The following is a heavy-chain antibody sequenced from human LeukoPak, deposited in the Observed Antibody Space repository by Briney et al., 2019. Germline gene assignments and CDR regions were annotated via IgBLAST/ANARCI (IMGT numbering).Heavy chain of an antibody. J-gene: IGHJ6*03. CDR3: AREVRSYYYYYYMDV. CDR2: INPSGGST. V-gene: IGHV1-46*01. Sequence: ASVKVSCKASGYTFTSYYMHWVRQAPGQGLEWMGIINPSGGSTSYAQKFQGRVTMTRDMSTSTVYMELSSLRSEDTAVYYCAREVRSYYYYYYMDVWGKGTTVTISS. D-gene: IGHD1-26*01. CDR1: GYTFTSYY.